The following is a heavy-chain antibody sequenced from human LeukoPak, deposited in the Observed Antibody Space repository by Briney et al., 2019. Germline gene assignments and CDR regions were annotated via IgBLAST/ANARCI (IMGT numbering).Heavy chain of an antibody. J-gene: IGHJ5*02. CDR1: GGSISSYY. CDR3: ARSTYTDNYAHWFDP. D-gene: IGHD5-24*01. Sequence: KPSETLSLTCTVSGGSISSYYWSWIRQPPGKGLEWTGSIYYTGSTNYNPSLKSRVTISVDTSKNQFSLKLTSVTAADTAVYYCARSTYTDNYAHWFDPWGQGTLVTVSS. V-gene: IGHV4-59*01. CDR2: IYYTGST.